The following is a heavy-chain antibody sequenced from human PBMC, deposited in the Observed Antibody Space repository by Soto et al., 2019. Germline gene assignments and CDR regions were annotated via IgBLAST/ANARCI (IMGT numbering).Heavy chain of an antibody. CDR1: GDSISSYY. D-gene: IGHD3-22*01. CDR3: ARTYDSSGPNSGGYGFDI. CDR2: IYYIGSTT. V-gene: IGHV4-59*01. J-gene: IGHJ3*02. Sequence: PSETLSLTCTVSGDSISSYYWSWIRQPPGKGLEWIAYIYYIGSTTNYNPSLKSRVTISVDTSKNQFSLKLSPVTAADTAVYYCARTYDSSGPNSGGYGFDIWGQGTMVTVSS.